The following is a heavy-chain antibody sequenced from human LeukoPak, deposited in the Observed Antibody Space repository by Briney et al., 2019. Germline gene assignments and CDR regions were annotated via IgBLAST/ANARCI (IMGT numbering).Heavy chain of an antibody. CDR1: GFTFSLYG. CDR2: IRQDGNEK. Sequence: PGGSLRLSCAASGFTFSLYGMNWVRQAPGKGLEWVASIRQDGNEKSHMDAVKGRFTISRDNTRDSLYLQMSSLRVEDTAVYYCARDGTAPGLYFDLWGQGTLVTVSS. CDR3: ARDGTAPGLYFDL. J-gene: IGHJ4*01. V-gene: IGHV3-7*01. D-gene: IGHD6-13*01.